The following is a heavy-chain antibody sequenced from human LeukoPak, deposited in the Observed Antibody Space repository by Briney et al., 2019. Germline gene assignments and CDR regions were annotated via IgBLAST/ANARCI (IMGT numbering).Heavy chain of an antibody. V-gene: IGHV3-7*01. CDR1: GFTFTGHW. D-gene: IGHD3-16*02. Sequence: GGSLRLSCVASGFTFTGHWMSWVRQAPGKGLEWVANIKQDGSEKYYVDSVKGRFTISRDNAKNSLYLQMNSLRAEDTAVYYCARDPELRLGELSLSVDYWGQGTLVTVSS. CDR3: ARDPELRLGELSLSVDY. J-gene: IGHJ4*02. CDR2: IKQDGSEK.